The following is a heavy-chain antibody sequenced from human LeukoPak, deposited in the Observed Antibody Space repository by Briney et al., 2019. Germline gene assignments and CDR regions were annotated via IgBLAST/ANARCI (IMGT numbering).Heavy chain of an antibody. CDR3: ARVAKERVGGVYYFDY. Sequence: GGSLRLSCAASGFTFSDYDMHWVRRPTGKGLEWVAAIGTAGDTYYTGSVKGRFTISRENAKNSLYLQMNSLRAGDTAVYYCARVAKERVGGVYYFDYWGQGTLVTVSS. J-gene: IGHJ4*02. CDR2: IGTAGDT. V-gene: IGHV3-13*01. D-gene: IGHD1-1*01. CDR1: GFTFSDYD.